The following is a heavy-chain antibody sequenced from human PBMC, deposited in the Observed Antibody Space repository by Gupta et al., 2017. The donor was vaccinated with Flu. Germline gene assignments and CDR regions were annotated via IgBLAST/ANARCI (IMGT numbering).Heavy chain of an antibody. J-gene: IGHJ4*02. D-gene: IGHD2-21*01. Sequence: EGQLVESGGGLVQPGRSLRLSCAASGFAFHDSAMPWVRQAPGKGVEWVASISWHSATIDYADSVKGRFTISRDNAKNSLYLQMDSLRAEDTAFYYCAKGRHDASDSLDSWGQGTLVTVSS. CDR3: AKGRHDASDSLDS. CDR1: GFAFHDSA. V-gene: IGHV3-9*01. CDR2: ISWHSATI.